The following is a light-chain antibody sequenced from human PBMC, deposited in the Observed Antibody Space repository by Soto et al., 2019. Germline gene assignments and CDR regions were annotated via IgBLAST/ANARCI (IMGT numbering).Light chain of an antibody. J-gene: IGKJ1*01. CDR2: AAF. CDR1: QDIRND. Sequence: AIQVTQSPSSLSASVGDRVTITCRASQDIRNDLACYQKKPGQAPNLLIFAAFNLQSGVPSRFSGGGSGTHFPLTISSLQPDAFASYFCLQYYNFSWTFGQGTKV. V-gene: IGKV1-6*01. CDR3: LQYYNFSWT.